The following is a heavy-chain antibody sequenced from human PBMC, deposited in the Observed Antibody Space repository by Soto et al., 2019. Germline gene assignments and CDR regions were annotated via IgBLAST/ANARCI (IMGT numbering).Heavy chain of an antibody. CDR3: ERLRIATNNYKWLDP. Sequence: PSETLSLTCSVSGAALNSGNYHWSWIRQVPGKGLEWIGHIYVTGAVDYNPSLRDRITISQDTSERQFSLNLRLVTAADTAVYYCERLRIATNNYKWLDPWGQGTLVTVYS. V-gene: IGHV4-31*03. CDR2: IYVTGAV. D-gene: IGHD2-21*01. CDR1: GAALNSGNYH. J-gene: IGHJ5*02.